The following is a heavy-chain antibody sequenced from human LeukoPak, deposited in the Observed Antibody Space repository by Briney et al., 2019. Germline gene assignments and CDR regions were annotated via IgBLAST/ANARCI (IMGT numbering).Heavy chain of an antibody. V-gene: IGHV3-30-3*01. J-gene: IGHJ4*02. CDR1: GFTFSSYA. Sequence: PGGSLRLSCAASGFTFSSYAMHWVRQAPGKGLEWVAVISYDGSNKYYADSVKGRFTISRDNSKNTLYLQMNSLRAEDTAVYYCASPLLLEFDWVLEFDYWGQGTLVTVSS. CDR2: ISYDGSNK. CDR3: ASPLLLEFDWVLEFDY. D-gene: IGHD3-9*01.